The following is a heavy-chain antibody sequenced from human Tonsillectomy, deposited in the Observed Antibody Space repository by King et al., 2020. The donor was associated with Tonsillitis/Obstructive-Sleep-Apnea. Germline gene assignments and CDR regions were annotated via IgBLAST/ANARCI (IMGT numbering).Heavy chain of an antibody. CDR2: INHSGST. CDR1: GESFSGHY. CDR3: ARRHSVTVVPFDY. D-gene: IGHD1-20*01. J-gene: IGHJ4*02. V-gene: IGHV4-34*01. Sequence: HVQLQQWGAGLLKPSATLSLTCAVYGESFSGHYWSWIRQPPGKGLEWIGEINHSGSTNYNPSLKSRVTISVDTSKNQFSLNLSSVTAADTAVYYCARRHSVTVVPFDYWGQGTLVTVSS.